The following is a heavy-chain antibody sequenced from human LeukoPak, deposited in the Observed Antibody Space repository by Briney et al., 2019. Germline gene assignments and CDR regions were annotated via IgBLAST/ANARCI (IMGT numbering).Heavy chain of an antibody. Sequence: GASVKVSCKASGYIFTSYYMYWVRQAPGQGLEWMGIINPSGGSIRYAQKFQGRVTMTRDTSTSTVYMELSSLRSEDTAVYYCARVARPDSSSWYGYYYYYMDVWGKGTTVTVSS. CDR1: GYIFTSYY. J-gene: IGHJ6*03. CDR3: ARVARPDSSSWYGYYYYYMDV. V-gene: IGHV1-46*01. D-gene: IGHD6-13*01. CDR2: INPSGGSI.